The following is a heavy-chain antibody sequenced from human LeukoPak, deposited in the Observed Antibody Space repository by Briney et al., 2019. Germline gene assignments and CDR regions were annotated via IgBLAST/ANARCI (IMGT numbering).Heavy chain of an antibody. CDR2: ISYDGSNK. CDR3: ARTLIEYSVSSCYFDY. V-gene: IGHV3-30*04. Sequence: GGSLRLSCAASGFTFSSYAMHWVRQAPGKGLEWVAVISYDGSNKKYADSVKGRFTISRDNSKNTLYLQMNSLRAEDTAVYYCARTLIEYSVSSCYFDYWGQGTLVTVSS. CDR1: GFTFSSYA. D-gene: IGHD6-6*01. J-gene: IGHJ4*02.